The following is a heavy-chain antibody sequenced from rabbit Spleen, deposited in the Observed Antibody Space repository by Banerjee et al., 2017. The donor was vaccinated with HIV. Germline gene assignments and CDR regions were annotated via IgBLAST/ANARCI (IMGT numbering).Heavy chain of an antibody. CDR2: IDTSDGDT. CDR1: GFSFSSNW. J-gene: IGHJ4*01. CDR3: ARDLAGAVGWNFDL. V-gene: IGHV1S45*01. D-gene: IGHD4-1*01. Sequence: QEQLVESGGGLVKPGGTLTLTCTVSGFSFSSNWICWVRQAPGKGLEWIACIDTSDGDTDYANWPKGRFTISKTSSTTVTLQMTSLTAADTASYFCARDLAGAVGWNFDLWGPGTLVTVS.